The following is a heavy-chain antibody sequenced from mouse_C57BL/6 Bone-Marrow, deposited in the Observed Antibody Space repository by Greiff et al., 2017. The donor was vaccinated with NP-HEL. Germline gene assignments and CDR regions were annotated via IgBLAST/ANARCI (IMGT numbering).Heavy chain of an antibody. J-gene: IGHJ4*01. CDR1: GYTFTDYY. CDR3: ARRGWLLLRGRDY. CDR2: INPYNGGT. Sequence: VQLKESGPVLVKPGASVKMSCKASGYTFTDYYLNWVKQSHGKSLEWIGVINPYNGGTSYNQKFKGKATLTVDTSSSTAYMELNSLTSEDSAVYDCARRGWLLLRGRDYWGRGTSVTVSA. V-gene: IGHV1-19*01. D-gene: IGHD2-3*01.